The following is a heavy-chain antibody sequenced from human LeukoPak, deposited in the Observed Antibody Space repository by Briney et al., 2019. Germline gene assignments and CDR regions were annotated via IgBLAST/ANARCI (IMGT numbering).Heavy chain of an antibody. V-gene: IGHV4-31*03. CDR2: IYYSGST. Sequence: SETLSLTCTVPVGSISSGCYYWSWIRQHPGKGLEWIGYIYYSGSTYYNPSLKSRVTISVDTSKNQFSLKLSSVTAADTAVYYCAREEETGETDYWGQGTLVTVSS. D-gene: IGHD7-27*01. J-gene: IGHJ4*02. CDR3: AREEETGETDY. CDR1: VGSISSGCYY.